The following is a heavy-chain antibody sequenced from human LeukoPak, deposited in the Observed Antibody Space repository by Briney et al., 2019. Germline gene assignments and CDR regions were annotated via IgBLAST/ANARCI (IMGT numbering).Heavy chain of an antibody. D-gene: IGHD2-21*01. CDR2: ISTDGYTT. CDR3: ASRHCSGGDCYFAGADPFDH. J-gene: IGHJ4*02. CDR1: GLAFSAYK. Sequence: PGGSLRLSCAASGLAFSAYKMHWVRQAPRKGLVWVSRISTDGYTTDYADFVQGRFTASRDNTKNTWSLEMNSLRAEDTAVYYCASRHCSGGDCYFAGADPFDHWGQGTLVTVSS. V-gene: IGHV3-74*01.